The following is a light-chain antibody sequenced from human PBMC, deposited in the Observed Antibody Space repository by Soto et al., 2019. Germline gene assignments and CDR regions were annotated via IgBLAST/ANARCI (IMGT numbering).Light chain of an antibody. CDR2: LNSDGSH. V-gene: IGLV4-69*01. CDR1: SGPSTYA. Sequence: QSVLTQSPSASASLGASVKLTCTLTSGPSTYAIAWHQQQPEKGPRYLMKLNSDGSHTKGDGIPDRFSGSSSGAERYLTISSLQSEDEADYYCQTWGTAVVFGGGTKLTVL. J-gene: IGLJ2*01. CDR3: QTWGTAVV.